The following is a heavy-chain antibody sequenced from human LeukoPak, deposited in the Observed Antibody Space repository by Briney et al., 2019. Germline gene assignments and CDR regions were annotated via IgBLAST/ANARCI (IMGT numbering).Heavy chain of an antibody. CDR3: ARGRGGYYFDY. J-gene: IGHJ4*02. D-gene: IGHD3-16*01. CDR1: GFTFSSYS. V-gene: IGHV3-21*01. CDR2: ISSSSSYI. Sequence: PGGSLRLSCAASGFTFSSYSMNWVRQAPGKGLGWVSSISSSSSYIYYADSVKGRFTISRDNAKNSLYLQMNSLRAEDTAVYYCARGRGGYYFDYWGQGTLVTVSS.